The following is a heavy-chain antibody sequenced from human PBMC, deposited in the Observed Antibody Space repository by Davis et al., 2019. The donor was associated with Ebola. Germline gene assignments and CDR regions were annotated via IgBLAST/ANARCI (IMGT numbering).Heavy chain of an antibody. Sequence: GESLKISCKGSKYSFTNYWIGWVRQMPGRGLEWMGIIYPGDSDTIYSPSFQGQVTISADKSISTAYLQWSSLKASDTAMYYCARLPAGPYYYYGMDVWGQGTTVTVSS. V-gene: IGHV5-51*01. J-gene: IGHJ6*02. CDR3: ARLPAGPYYYYGMDV. CDR2: IYPGDSDT. CDR1: KYSFTNYW. D-gene: IGHD2-15*01.